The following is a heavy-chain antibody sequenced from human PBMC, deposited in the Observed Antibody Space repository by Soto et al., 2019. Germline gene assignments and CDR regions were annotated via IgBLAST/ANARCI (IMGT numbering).Heavy chain of an antibody. CDR1: GFSLSTSGVG. J-gene: IGHJ4*02. V-gene: IGHV2-5*02. CDR2: IYWDDDK. D-gene: IGHD3-16*01. CDR3: AHASLGSYGYIWGSLRPALDY. Sequence: SGPTLVNPTQTLTLTCTFSGFSLSTSGVGVGWIRQPPGKALEWLALIYWDDDKRYSPSLESRLTITKDTSNNQVVLTMTNMDPVDTATYHCAHASLGSYGYIWGSLRPALDYWGQGTLVTVSS.